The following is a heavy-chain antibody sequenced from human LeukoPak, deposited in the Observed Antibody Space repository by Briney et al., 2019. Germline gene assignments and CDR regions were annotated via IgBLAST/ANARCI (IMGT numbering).Heavy chain of an antibody. Sequence: AGGSLRLSCAASGFTVSSNYMSWVRQAPGKGLEYVSVISGNGGITYYANSMKDRFTISRDNSENTLYLQMGSLRAEDMAVYYCARSVAVADSFDVWGQGTMVTVSS. D-gene: IGHD6-19*01. CDR3: ARSVAVADSFDV. J-gene: IGHJ3*01. V-gene: IGHV3-64*01. CDR1: GFTVSSNY. CDR2: ISGNGGIT.